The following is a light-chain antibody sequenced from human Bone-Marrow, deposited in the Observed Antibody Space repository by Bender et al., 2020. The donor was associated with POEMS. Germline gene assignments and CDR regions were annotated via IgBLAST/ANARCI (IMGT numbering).Light chain of an antibody. CDR2: DLN. J-gene: IGLJ1*01. V-gene: IGLV2-14*03. Sequence: QSALTQPASVSGSPGQSITISCSGTSSDIGTYNYVSWYQRHPGEGPKLLIYDLNTRPSGISDRFSGSRSGNTASLTISGLQADDEAAYHCCSYAGSDTYVFGAGTEVTVL. CDR3: CSYAGSDTYV. CDR1: SSDIGTYNY.